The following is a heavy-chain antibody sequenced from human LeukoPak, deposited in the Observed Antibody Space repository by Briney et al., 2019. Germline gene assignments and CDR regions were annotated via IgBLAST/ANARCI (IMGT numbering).Heavy chain of an antibody. Sequence: PGGSLRLSCAAFGFTFSTYAMNWVRQAPGKGLEWVSYISTSSSSIYYADSVKGRFTISRDNAKNSLYLQMNSLRDEDTAVYYCARGGSGYGDYYYFYGMDVWGQGTTVTVSS. CDR2: ISTSSSSI. CDR3: ARGGSGYGDYYYFYGMDV. CDR1: GFTFSTYA. D-gene: IGHD3-22*01. V-gene: IGHV3-48*02. J-gene: IGHJ6*02.